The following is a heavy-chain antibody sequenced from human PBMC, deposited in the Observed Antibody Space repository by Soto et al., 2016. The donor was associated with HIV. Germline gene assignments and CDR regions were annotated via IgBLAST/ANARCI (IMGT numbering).Heavy chain of an antibody. Sequence: EVQLLESGGGLVQPGGSLRLSCAASGFTFSSYAMSWVRQAPGKGLEWVSAISGSGGSTYYADSVKGRFTISRDNSKNTLYLQMNSLRAEDTAVYYCAKPYSMVQGVTQNWFDPWGQGTLVTVSS. D-gene: IGHD3-10*01. CDR1: GFTFSSYA. J-gene: IGHJ5*02. CDR2: ISGSGGST. CDR3: AKPYSMVQGVTQNWFDP. V-gene: IGHV3-23*01.